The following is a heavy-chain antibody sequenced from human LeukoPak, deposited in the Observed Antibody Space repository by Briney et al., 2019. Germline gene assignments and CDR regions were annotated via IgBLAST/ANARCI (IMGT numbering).Heavy chain of an antibody. Sequence: PGGSPRLSCAASGLTFSDYYMSWIRQAPGKGLEWISYTSSSGITIYYADSVKGRFTMSRDNAKNSLYLQMNSLRAEDTAVYYCARDRYAMDVWGQGTTVTVSS. V-gene: IGHV3-11*01. J-gene: IGHJ6*02. CDR2: TSSSGITI. CDR1: GLTFSDYY. CDR3: ARDRYAMDV.